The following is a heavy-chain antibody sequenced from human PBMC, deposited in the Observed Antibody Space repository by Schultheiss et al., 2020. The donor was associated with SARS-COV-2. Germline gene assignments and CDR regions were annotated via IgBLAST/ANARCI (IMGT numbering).Heavy chain of an antibody. CDR2: ISYDGSNK. D-gene: IGHD1-26*01. V-gene: IGHV3-30*03. J-gene: IGHJ4*02. CDR1: GFNFSSHG. Sequence: GGSLRLSCAASGFNFSSHGMHWVRQAPGKGLEWVAVISYDGSNKYYADSVKGRFTISRDNSKNTLYLQMSSLRAEDTAVYYCARDLGWNFDYWGQGTLVTVSS. CDR3: ARDLGWNFDY.